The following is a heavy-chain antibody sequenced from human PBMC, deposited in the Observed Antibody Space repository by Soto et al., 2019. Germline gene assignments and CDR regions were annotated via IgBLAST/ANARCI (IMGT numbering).Heavy chain of an antibody. CDR2: ITSSGST. V-gene: IGHV4-34*01. J-gene: IGHJ5*01. Sequence: ASETLSLTCAVFGGSFSDSYWSWIRQSPGKGLEWIGEITSSGSTYYNPSLKSRVTISGDTSKNQFSLEVKSVTAADTAVYYCARGRPAIATRWFDSWGQGILVTVSS. CDR3: ARGRPAIATRWFDS. D-gene: IGHD1-1*01. CDR1: GGSFSDSY.